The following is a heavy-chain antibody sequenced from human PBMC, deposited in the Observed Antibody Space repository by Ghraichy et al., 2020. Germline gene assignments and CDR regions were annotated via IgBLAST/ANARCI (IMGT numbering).Heavy chain of an antibody. J-gene: IGHJ6*02. CDR2: IYSDGSGT. D-gene: IGHD3-10*01. Sequence: GGSLRLSCAASGFIFSGFWMHWVRQAPGKGLVWVSRIYSDGSGTSYADSVKGRFTISRDNAKNTLYLQMKTLRAEDTAVYYCARDRARGMDVWGQGTTVTVSS. CDR1: GFIFSGFW. V-gene: IGHV3-74*01. CDR3: ARDRARGMDV.